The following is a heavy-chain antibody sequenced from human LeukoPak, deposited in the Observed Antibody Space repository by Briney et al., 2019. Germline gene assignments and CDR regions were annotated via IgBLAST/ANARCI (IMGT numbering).Heavy chain of an antibody. Sequence: GRSLRLSCAASGFTFSAYAMHWVRQAPGKGLEWVAVISYDGSNKYYADSVKGRFTISRDNSKNTLYVQVNSLRAEDTAMYYCARGRVAGTNYYYGMDVWGQGTTVTVSS. D-gene: IGHD6-19*01. CDR1: GFTFSAYA. J-gene: IGHJ6*02. V-gene: IGHV3-30-3*01. CDR2: ISYDGSNK. CDR3: ARGRVAGTNYYYGMDV.